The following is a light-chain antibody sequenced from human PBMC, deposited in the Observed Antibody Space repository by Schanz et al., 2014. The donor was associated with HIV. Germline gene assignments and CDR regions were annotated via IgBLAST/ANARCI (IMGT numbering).Light chain of an antibody. CDR2: GVS. CDR1: QSVRSSS. CDR3: QQYGTSLIT. V-gene: IGKV3-20*01. Sequence: EVVLTQSPGTLSLSPGERATLSCRASQSVRSSSLAWYQQKPGQAPRLLIYGVSIRATGIPDRFSGSGSGTEFTLTISSLQSEDFAVYYCQQYGTSLITFGQGTRLEI. J-gene: IGKJ5*01.